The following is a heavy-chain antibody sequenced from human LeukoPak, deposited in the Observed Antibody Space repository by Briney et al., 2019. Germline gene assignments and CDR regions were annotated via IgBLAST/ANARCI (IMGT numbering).Heavy chain of an antibody. CDR1: GGTFSSYA. CDR2: IIPILGIA. J-gene: IGHJ4*02. Sequence: SVKVSCKASGGTFSSYAISWVRQAPGQGLEWMGRIIPILGIANYAQKFQGRVTITADKSTSTAYMELSSLRSEDTAVYYCARDPREYYYDSSGYYYFDYWGQGTLVTVSS. CDR3: ARDPREYYYDSSGYYYFDY. V-gene: IGHV1-69*04. D-gene: IGHD3-22*01.